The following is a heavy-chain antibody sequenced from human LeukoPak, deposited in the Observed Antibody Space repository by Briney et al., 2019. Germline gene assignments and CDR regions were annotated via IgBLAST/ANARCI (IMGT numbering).Heavy chain of an antibody. D-gene: IGHD6-6*01. V-gene: IGHV3-30*04. J-gene: IGHJ4*02. CDR1: GFTFSSYV. CDR3: ARDKGTSYLTCLDY. Sequence: GGSLRLSCAASGFTFSSYVMHWVRQAPGKGLEWVAIISYDGSNEYYADSVKGRFTISRDNSKNTLYLQMNSLRAADTAVYYCARDKGTSYLTCLDYWGQGTLVTVSS. CDR2: ISYDGSNE.